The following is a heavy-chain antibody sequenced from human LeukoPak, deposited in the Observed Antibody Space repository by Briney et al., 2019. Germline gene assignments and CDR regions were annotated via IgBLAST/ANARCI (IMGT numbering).Heavy chain of an antibody. CDR1: GFTFSSYE. CDR3: ARLKMATMAVDY. V-gene: IGHV3-48*03. D-gene: IGHD5-24*01. CDR2: IGASGGTI. J-gene: IGHJ4*02. Sequence: PGGSLRLSCAASGFTFSSYEMNWVRQAPGKRLEWVSYIGASGGTIYYAGSVRGRFTISRDNAKNSLYLQMNSLRADDTAVYYCARLKMATMAVDYWAQGTLVTVSS.